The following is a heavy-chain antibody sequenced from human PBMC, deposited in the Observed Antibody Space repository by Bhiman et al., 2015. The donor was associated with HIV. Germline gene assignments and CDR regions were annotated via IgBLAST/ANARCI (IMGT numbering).Heavy chain of an antibody. D-gene: IGHD3-22*01. Sequence: EVQLVESGGGLVQPGGSLGLSCAASGFIVSSNYMSWVRQAPGKGLEWVSVIYSGGNTYYADSVKGRFTISRDSSRNTLYLQMNSLRAEDTAVYYCAREKGDSSGYYYRPWYYYGMDVWGQGTTVTVSS. J-gene: IGHJ6*02. CDR2: IYSGGNT. CDR3: AREKGDSSGYYYRPWYYYGMDV. CDR1: GFIVSSNY. V-gene: IGHV3-53*01.